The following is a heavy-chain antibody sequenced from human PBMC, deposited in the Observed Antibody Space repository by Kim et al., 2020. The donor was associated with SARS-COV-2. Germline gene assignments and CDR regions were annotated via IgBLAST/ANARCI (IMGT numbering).Heavy chain of an antibody. V-gene: IGHV4-31*03. CDR2: IYYSGST. D-gene: IGHD3-3*01. J-gene: IGHJ4*02. Sequence: SETLSLTCTVSGGSISSGNYYWSWIRQHPGKGLEWIGYIYYSGSTYYNPSLKSRVTISVDTSKNQFSLKLSSVTAADTAVYYCARISGITIFGVVITGPFDFCGQGTLVTVSS. CDR1: GGSISSGNYY. CDR3: ARISGITIFGVVITGPFDF.